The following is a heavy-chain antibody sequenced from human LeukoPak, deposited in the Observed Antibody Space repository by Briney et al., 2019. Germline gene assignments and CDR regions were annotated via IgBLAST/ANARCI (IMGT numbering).Heavy chain of an antibody. Sequence: GGSLRLSCVASGFTFSPYAMTWVRQAPGKGLEWVSAISGSGTRTYYADFVRGRFTISRDNFRNTLYLQMDSLITEDTAIYYCAKDLGSHGYWPTSICYGYSLFEPWGQGTLVTVSA. CDR1: GFTFSPYA. D-gene: IGHD2-2*03. V-gene: IGHV3-23*01. CDR3: AKDLGSHGYWPTSICYGYSLFEP. CDR2: ISGSGTRT. J-gene: IGHJ5*02.